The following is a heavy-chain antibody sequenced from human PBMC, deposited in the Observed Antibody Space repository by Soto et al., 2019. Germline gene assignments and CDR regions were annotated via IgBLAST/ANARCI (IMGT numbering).Heavy chain of an antibody. V-gene: IGHV4-59*08. CDR1: GGSFGANY. CDR2: IYYGGTT. D-gene: IGHD2-2*01. CDR3: ARLGANYQSLDP. Sequence: SETLCLTYTVSGGSFGANYWSWIRQPPGKGLEWVGYIYYGGTTSYNPSLQSRVNISLETSKSQFSLRLTSVTAADTAVYYCARLGANYQSLDPWGTGTLVTVSS. J-gene: IGHJ5*02.